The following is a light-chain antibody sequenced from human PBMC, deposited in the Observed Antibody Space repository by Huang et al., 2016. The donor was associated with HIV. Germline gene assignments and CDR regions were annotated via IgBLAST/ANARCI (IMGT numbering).Light chain of an antibody. CDR2: KAA. V-gene: IGKV1-5*03. Sequence: DIQMTQSPSTLSASVGDRVTITCQASQGISSWLAWYQQKPGKAPKLLIYKAASFESGVPSRFSGSGSGTEFTLTISSLQPDDFATYYCQQYNSYPYTFGQGTKLEIK. J-gene: IGKJ2*01. CDR1: QGISSW. CDR3: QQYNSYPYT.